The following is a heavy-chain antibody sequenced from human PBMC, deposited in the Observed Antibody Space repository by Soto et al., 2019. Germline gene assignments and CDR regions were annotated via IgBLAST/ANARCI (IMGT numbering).Heavy chain of an antibody. D-gene: IGHD3-16*01. CDR2: LSGSGRST. CDR3: GKRPVPGGSQGNIGAFDS. J-gene: IGHJ3*01. CDR1: GFTFSTYG. Sequence: EVQVLESGGGLVQPGGSLRLSCAASGFTFSTYGMSWVRQAPGKGLEWVSDLSGSGRSTYYTDSVKGRFTISRDNSKNTRYVETHRLRSEDTAVSYCGKRPVPGGSQGNIGAFDSWGQGTMVTVSS. V-gene: IGHV3-23*01.